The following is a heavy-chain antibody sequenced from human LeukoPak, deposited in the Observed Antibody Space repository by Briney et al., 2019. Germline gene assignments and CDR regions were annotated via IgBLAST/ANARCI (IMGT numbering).Heavy chain of an antibody. D-gene: IGHD3-16*01. CDR1: GDSIGNSY. CDR3: ARHYGP. J-gene: IGHJ5*02. Sequence: PSETLSLTCTVSGDSIGNSYWSWIRQAPGERLEWIGYIHYTGSTNYNPSLNSRVTISVDMSKNQFSLKLTSVTAADTAVYYCARHYGPWGQGTLVTVSS. CDR2: IHYTGST. V-gene: IGHV4-59*01.